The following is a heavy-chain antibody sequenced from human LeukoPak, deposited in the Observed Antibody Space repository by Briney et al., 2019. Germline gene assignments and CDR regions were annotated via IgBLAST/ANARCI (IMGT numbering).Heavy chain of an antibody. Sequence: GGSLRLSCTASGFTFGDYAMSWFRQAPGKGLEWVGFIRSNAYGGTTEYAASVKGRFTISRDDSKSIAYLQMNSLKGEDTAVYYCTRGMRDSSGYYLGYFDYWGQGTLVAVSS. D-gene: IGHD3-22*01. CDR1: GFTFGDYA. CDR3: TRGMRDSSGYYLGYFDY. J-gene: IGHJ4*02. V-gene: IGHV3-49*03. CDR2: IRSNAYGGTT.